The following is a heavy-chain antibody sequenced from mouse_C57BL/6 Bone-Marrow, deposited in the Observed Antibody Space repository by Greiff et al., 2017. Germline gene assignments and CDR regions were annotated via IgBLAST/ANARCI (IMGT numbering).Heavy chain of an antibody. CDR3: ARRDYGSSIYAMDY. CDR1: GYTFTDYY. CDR2: IYPGSGNT. V-gene: IGHV1-76*01. J-gene: IGHJ4*01. Sequence: VQLQQSGAELVRPGASVKLSCKASGYTFTDYYINWVKQRPGQGLEWIARIYPGSGNTYYNEKFKGKATLTAEKSSSTAYMQLSSLTSEDSAVYFCARRDYGSSIYAMDYWGQRTSVTVSS. D-gene: IGHD1-1*01.